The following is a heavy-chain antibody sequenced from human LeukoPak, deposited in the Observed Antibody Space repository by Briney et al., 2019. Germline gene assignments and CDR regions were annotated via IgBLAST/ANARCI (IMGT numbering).Heavy chain of an antibody. V-gene: IGHV4-59*12. D-gene: IGHD6-19*01. CDR3: ARRSLAVAGTFDP. CDR1: GDSITSYY. CDR2: IYHSGSS. J-gene: IGHJ5*02. Sequence: SETLSLTCSVSGDSITSYYWSWIRQAPGKGLEWIGYIYHSGSSYSNPSLKSRVAISVDTSRNQFSLKLSSVTAADTAVYYCARRSLAVAGTFDPWGQGTLVTVSS.